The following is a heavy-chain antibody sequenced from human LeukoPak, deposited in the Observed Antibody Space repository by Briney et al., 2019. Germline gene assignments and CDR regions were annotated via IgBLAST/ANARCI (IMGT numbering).Heavy chain of an antibody. J-gene: IGHJ4*02. CDR1: GFTFSSYA. CDR3: AKDPGVVPAHYFDY. V-gene: IGHV3-23*01. D-gene: IGHD2-2*01. CDR2: TGSTGVST. Sequence: PGGSLRLSCAASGFTFSSYAMNWVRQAPGKGLEWVSGTGSTGVSTFYADSVKSRFTVSRDNSKNTLSLQMNRLRAEDTAVYYCAKDPGVVPAHYFDYWGQGTLVTVSS.